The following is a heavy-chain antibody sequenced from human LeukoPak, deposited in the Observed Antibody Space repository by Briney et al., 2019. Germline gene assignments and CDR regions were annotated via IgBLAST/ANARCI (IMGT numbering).Heavy chain of an antibody. D-gene: IGHD6-13*01. CDR2: ANIDGATT. CDR3: AASYRSSWCDY. CDR1: GFTFSSYW. V-gene: IGHV3-74*01. J-gene: IGHJ4*02. Sequence: GGSLRLSCAASGFTFSSYWMHWVRQAPGKGLVWVSRANIDGATTNYADSVKGRFTISRDNAKNTLYLQMNSLRAEDTAVYYCAASYRSSWCDYWGQGTLVTVSS.